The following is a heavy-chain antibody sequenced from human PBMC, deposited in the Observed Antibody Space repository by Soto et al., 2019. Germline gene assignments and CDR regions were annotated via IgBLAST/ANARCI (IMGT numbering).Heavy chain of an antibody. CDR3: ARGVGSGSYYNQYNWFDP. J-gene: IGHJ5*02. V-gene: IGHV1-18*01. D-gene: IGHD3-10*01. Sequence: ASVKVSCKASGYTFTNYGISWVRQAPGQGLEWMGWINVYNGNTKYAQKVQGRVTMTTDTSTSTAYMELRSLRSDDTAVYYCARGVGSGSYYNQYNWFDPWGQGTLVTLSS. CDR2: INVYNGNT. CDR1: GYTFTNYG.